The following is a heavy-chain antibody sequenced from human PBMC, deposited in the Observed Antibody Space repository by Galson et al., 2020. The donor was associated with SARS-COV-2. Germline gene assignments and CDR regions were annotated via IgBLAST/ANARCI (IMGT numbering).Heavy chain of an antibody. CDR2: ISGYNGYT. Sequence: ASVTVSCKASGYRFGSYGISWVRQAPGQGLEWMGWISGYNGYTNYAPKFQGRVTMTTDKSTSTAYMEVRSLRSDDTAVYFCARDGDDFWSGYMYYMDVWGEGTTVTVSS. CDR3: ARDGDDFWSGYMYYMDV. D-gene: IGHD3-3*01. V-gene: IGHV1-18*04. CDR1: GYRFGSYG. J-gene: IGHJ6*03.